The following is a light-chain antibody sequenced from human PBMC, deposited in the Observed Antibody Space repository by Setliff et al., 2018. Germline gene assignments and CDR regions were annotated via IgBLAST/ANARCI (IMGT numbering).Light chain of an antibody. CDR2: GVI. V-gene: IGLV2-14*01. J-gene: IGLJ1*01. CDR3: SSFTTSSTLV. Sequence: QPALPQPASVSVSYGESITISCTGTSSDVGAFNSVSWYQQHPGKAPNLILYGVINRPSGISSRFSGSKSGNTASLTISGLQFEDEADYYCSSFTTSSTLVFGSGTKVTVL. CDR1: SSDVGAFNS.